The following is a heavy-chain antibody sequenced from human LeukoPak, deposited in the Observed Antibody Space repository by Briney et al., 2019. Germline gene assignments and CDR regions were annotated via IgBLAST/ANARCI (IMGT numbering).Heavy chain of an antibody. Sequence: ASVKVSCKASGYTLTSYYMHWVRQAPGQGLEWMGIINPSGGRTSYAQKFQGRVTMTRDTSTSTVYMELSSLRSEDTAVYYCARPERGYSYGAYYYYGMDVWGQGTTVTVSS. V-gene: IGHV1-46*01. CDR1: GYTLTSYY. CDR2: INPSGGRT. CDR3: ARPERGYSYGAYYYYGMDV. J-gene: IGHJ6*02. D-gene: IGHD5-18*01.